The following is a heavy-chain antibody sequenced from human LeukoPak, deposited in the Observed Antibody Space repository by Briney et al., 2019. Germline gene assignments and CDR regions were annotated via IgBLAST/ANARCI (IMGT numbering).Heavy chain of an antibody. CDR3: ARAQTVVAATPGGY. D-gene: IGHD2-15*01. Sequence: ASVKVSCKASGYTFTGFYIHWVRQAPGQGLEWMGWMNPNSGGTNYAQRFQGRVTMTRDTSIGTAYMELSRLGSDDTAVYYCARAQTVVAATPGGYWGQGTLVTVSS. J-gene: IGHJ4*02. V-gene: IGHV1-2*02. CDR2: MNPNSGGT. CDR1: GYTFTGFY.